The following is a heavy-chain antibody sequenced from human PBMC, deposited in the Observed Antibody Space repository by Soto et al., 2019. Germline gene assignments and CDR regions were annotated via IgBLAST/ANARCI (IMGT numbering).Heavy chain of an antibody. Sequence: ASVKVSCKASGFTFTNSAMQWVRQARGQRLEWMGWINAGNGNTKYSQKFQGRVTITRDTSASTAYMELSSLRSEDTAVYYCASVAARPYYYGMDVWGQGTTVTVSS. CDR2: INAGNGNT. J-gene: IGHJ6*02. D-gene: IGHD6-6*01. V-gene: IGHV1-3*01. CDR3: ASVAARPYYYGMDV. CDR1: GFTFTNSA.